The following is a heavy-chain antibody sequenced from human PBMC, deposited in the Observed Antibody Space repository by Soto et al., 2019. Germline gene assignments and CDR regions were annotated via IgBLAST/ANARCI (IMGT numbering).Heavy chain of an antibody. CDR1: GFTFSSYS. J-gene: IGHJ5*02. V-gene: IGHV3-48*01. D-gene: IGHD2-21*02. Sequence: PGGSLRLSCAASGFTFSSYSMNWVRQAPGKGLEWVSYISSTSSTIYYVDSVKGRFTISRDNAKNSLYLQMNSLRAEDTAVYYCARALVTANHWGQGTLVTVSS. CDR3: ARALVTANH. CDR2: ISSTSSTI.